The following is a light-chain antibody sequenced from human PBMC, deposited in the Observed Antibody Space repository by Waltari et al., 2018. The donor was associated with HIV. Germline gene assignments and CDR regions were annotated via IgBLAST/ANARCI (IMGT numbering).Light chain of an antibody. CDR3: FSYAGSRDYV. Sequence: QSAPTQPPSASGSPGQSVTISCTGNSSDIGGYKYVSWYQQHPGKAPKLIIYEVNKRPSGVPDRFSGSKSGITASLTVSGLQAEDEADYYCFSYAGSRDYVFGTGTKVTVL. J-gene: IGLJ1*01. CDR1: SSDIGGYKY. CDR2: EVN. V-gene: IGLV2-8*01.